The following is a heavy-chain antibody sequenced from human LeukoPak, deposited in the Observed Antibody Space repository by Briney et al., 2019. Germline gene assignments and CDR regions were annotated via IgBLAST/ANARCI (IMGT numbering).Heavy chain of an antibody. CDR3: ARDADYGPDAFDI. Sequence: GESLKISFAASGFTVSSNYMSWVRQAPGKGLEWVSVIYSGGSTYYADSVKGRFTISRDNSKNTLYLQMNSLRAEDTAVYYCARDADYGPDAFDIWGQGTMVTVSS. CDR2: IYSGGST. D-gene: IGHD4/OR15-4a*01. V-gene: IGHV3-53*01. J-gene: IGHJ3*02. CDR1: GFTVSSNY.